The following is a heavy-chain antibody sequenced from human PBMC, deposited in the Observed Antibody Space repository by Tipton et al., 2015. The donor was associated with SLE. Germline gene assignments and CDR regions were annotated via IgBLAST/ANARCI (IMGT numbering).Heavy chain of an antibody. CDR2: TYYRSKWYN. D-gene: IGHD6-13*01. Sequence: PGLVKPSQTLSLTCAISGDSVSRPSVAWNWISQSPSRGLEWLGRTYYRSKWYNDYAVSVKSRITINPDTSKNQFSLQLNSVTPEDTAVYYCAREGWQQLVPHLDYWGEGSLVNVTS. CDR1: GDSVSRPSVA. CDR3: AREGWQQLVPHLDY. J-gene: IGHJ4*02. V-gene: IGHV6-1*01.